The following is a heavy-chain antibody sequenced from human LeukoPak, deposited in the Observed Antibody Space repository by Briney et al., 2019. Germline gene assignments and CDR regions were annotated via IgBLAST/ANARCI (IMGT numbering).Heavy chain of an antibody. CDR3: ARGSGSWWANWFDP. J-gene: IGHJ5*02. V-gene: IGHV4-39*07. Sequence: PSETLSLTCSVSGDSTNSGNYYWSWIRQPPGKGLEWIGEINHSGSTNYNPSLKSRVTISVDTSKNQFSLKLSSVTAADTAVYYCARGSGSWWANWFDPWGQGTLVTVSS. CDR1: GDSTNSGNYY. CDR2: INHSGST. D-gene: IGHD6-13*01.